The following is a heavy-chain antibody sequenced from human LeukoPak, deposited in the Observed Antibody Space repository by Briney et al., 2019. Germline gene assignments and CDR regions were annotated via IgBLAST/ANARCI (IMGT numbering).Heavy chain of an antibody. V-gene: IGHV1-2*02. CDR3: ARVRGGALVPYYYFDY. CDR2: INPNSGGT. CDR1: GYTFTGYY. Sequence: GASVKVSCKASGYTFTGYYMHWVRQAPGQGLEWMGWINPNSGGTNYAQKFQGRVTMTRDTSISTAYMELSRLRSDDTAVYYCARVRGGALVPYYYFDYWGQGTLVTVSS. J-gene: IGHJ4*02. D-gene: IGHD3-16*01.